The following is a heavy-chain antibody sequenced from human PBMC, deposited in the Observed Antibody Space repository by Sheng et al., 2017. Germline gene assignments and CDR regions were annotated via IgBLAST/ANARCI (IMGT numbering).Heavy chain of an antibody. Sequence: QVQLVESGGGVVQPGRSLRLSCAASGFTFSSYAMHWVRQAPGKGLEWVAVISYDGSNKYYADSVKGRFTISRDNSKNTLYLQMNSLRAEDTAVYYCAREYYDFWSGYYYYYYGMDVVGRRD. V-gene: IGHV3-30*01. CDR1: GFTFSSYA. CDR2: ISYDGSNK. CDR3: AREYYDFWSGYYYYYYGMDV. D-gene: IGHD3-3*01. J-gene: IGHJ6*02.